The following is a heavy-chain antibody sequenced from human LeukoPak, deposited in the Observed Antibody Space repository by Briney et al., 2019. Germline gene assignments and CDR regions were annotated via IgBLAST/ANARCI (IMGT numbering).Heavy chain of an antibody. Sequence: GGSLRLSCAASGFTLSSYWMHWVRQAPGKGLVWVSRINSDGSSTRYADSVKGRLTLSRDNAKNTLYLQMNSLRAEDTAVYYCARGRWDYYHSSGNDYWGQGTLVTVSS. CDR1: GFTLSSYW. CDR3: ARGRWDYYHSSGNDY. CDR2: INSDGSST. J-gene: IGHJ4*02. V-gene: IGHV3-74*01. D-gene: IGHD3-22*01.